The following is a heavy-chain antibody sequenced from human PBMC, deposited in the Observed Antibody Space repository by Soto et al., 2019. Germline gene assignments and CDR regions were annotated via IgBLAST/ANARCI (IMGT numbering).Heavy chain of an antibody. V-gene: IGHV1-18*01. CDR1: GYTFTSYG. J-gene: IGHJ3*02. CDR2: ISAYNGNT. D-gene: IGHD2-21*02. Sequence: QVQLVQSGXXXXXPGASVKVSCKASGYTFTSYGISWVRQAPGQGLEWMGWISAYNGNTNYAQKLQGRVTMTTDTSPSTAYMELRRLRSDDTAVYYCARDRGDGDDAFDIWGQGTMVTVSS. CDR3: ARDRGDGDDAFDI.